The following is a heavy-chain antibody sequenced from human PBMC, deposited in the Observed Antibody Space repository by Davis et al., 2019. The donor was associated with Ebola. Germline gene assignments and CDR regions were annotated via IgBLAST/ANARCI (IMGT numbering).Heavy chain of an antibody. CDR2: INPNSGGT. CDR1: GYTFTGYY. J-gene: IGHJ5*02. V-gene: IGHV1-2*02. D-gene: IGHD4-11*01. Sequence: ASVKVSCKASGYTFTGYYMHWVRQAPGQGLEWMGWINPNSGGTNYAQKFQGRVTMTRDTSISTAYMELSSLRSEDTAVYYCARDYSNYRGWFDPWGQGTLVTVSS. CDR3: ARDYSNYRGWFDP.